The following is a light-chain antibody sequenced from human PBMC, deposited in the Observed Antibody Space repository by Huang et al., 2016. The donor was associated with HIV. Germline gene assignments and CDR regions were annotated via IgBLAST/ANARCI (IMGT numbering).Light chain of an antibody. J-gene: IGKJ4*01. CDR3: QQRSTWPLT. Sequence: EIVLTPSPATLSLFPGERATLSCRASQSVHSYLAWYPQKPGQAPRLLIYDASNRATGIPARFSGSGSGTDFTLTISSLQSEDFAVYYCQQRSTWPLTFGGGTKVEIK. CDR2: DAS. V-gene: IGKV3-11*01. CDR1: QSVHSY.